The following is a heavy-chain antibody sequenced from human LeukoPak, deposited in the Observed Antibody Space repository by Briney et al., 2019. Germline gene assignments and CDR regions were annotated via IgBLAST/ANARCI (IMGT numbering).Heavy chain of an antibody. V-gene: IGHV1-69*13. J-gene: IGHJ6*02. D-gene: IGHD4-17*01. CDR2: IIPIFGTA. Sequence: GASVKVSCKASGGTFISYAISWVRQAPGQGLEWMGGIIPIFGTANYAQKFQGRVTITADESTSTAYMELSSLRSEDTAVYYCVSGPYGDYWGHYYGMDVWGQGTTVTVSS. CDR1: GGTFISYA. CDR3: VSGPYGDYWGHYYGMDV.